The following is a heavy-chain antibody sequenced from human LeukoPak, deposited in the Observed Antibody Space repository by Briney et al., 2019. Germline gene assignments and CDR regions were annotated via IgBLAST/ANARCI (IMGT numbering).Heavy chain of an antibody. D-gene: IGHD4-23*01. J-gene: IGHJ3*02. CDR2: IYYSGST. CDR3: ARDQRGYGGQAFDI. V-gene: IGHV4-61*08. CDR1: GGSISSGGYY. Sequence: SQTLSLTCTVSGGSISSGGYYWSWIRQHPGKGLEWIGYIYYSGSTNYNPSLKSRVTISVDTSKNQFSLKLSSVTAADTAVYYCARDQRGYGGQAFDIWGQGTMVTVSS.